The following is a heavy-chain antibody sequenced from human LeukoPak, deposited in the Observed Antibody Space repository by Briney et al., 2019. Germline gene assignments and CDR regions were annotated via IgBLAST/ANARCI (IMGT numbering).Heavy chain of an antibody. J-gene: IGHJ1*01. D-gene: IGHD3-22*01. CDR2: IYYSGST. CDR1: GGSISSSSYY. Sequence: PETLSHTCTVSGGSISSSSYYWGWIRQPPGKGLEWIGSIYYSGSTYFNPSLQSRVTISVDTSKNQLSLKVSSVTAADTAVYFCARHLSGTGYYRPEYFQHWGQGTLVTVSS. V-gene: IGHV4-39*01. CDR3: ARHLSGTGYYRPEYFQH.